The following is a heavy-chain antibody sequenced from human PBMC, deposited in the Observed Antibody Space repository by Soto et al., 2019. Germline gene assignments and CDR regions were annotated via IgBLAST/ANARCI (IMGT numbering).Heavy chain of an antibody. CDR3: ASSPKYVFWGGEPYYNGMDV. J-gene: IGHJ6*02. CDR1: GGSVSGGSYY. CDR2: IYNTGTT. D-gene: IGHD3-3*01. V-gene: IGHV4-61*01. Sequence: QVQLKESGPGRVKPSETLSLTCTVSGGSVSGGSYYWSWMRQSPGKGLEWIGYIYNTGTTKYNATSKSRVTISVDTSKNQFSLRLNSVTAEDTAVYFCASSPKYVFWGGEPYYNGMDVWGPGTTVTVSS.